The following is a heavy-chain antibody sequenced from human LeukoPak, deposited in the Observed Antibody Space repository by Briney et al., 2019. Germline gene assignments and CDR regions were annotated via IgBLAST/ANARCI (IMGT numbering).Heavy chain of an antibody. J-gene: IGHJ6*03. CDR1: CIPINRYC. CDR3: ARDRRCSGGSCHLYYMDV. Sequence: WETLSLTLSSFCIPINRYCCGLGRQRAGKGLEVVGLIYTYGSTNYNPSLKSRVPMSVDTSKNQFSLKLSSVTAADTAVYYCARDRRCSGGSCHLYYMDVWGKGTTVTVSS. V-gene: IGHV4-4*07. D-gene: IGHD2-15*01. CDR2: IYTYGST.